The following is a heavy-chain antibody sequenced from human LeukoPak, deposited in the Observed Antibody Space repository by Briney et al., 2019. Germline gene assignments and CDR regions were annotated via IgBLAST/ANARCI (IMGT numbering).Heavy chain of an antibody. CDR3: ARWRGSTSERSDY. D-gene: IGHD2-2*01. CDR2: IKQDGSAK. V-gene: IGHV3-7*01. CDR1: GFTFSDYW. Sequence: GGSLRLSCTASGFTFSDYWMTWVRQAPGKGLEWVANIKQDGSAKYYVDSVKGRFTIPRDNAKNSLYLQMDSLRVEDTATYYRARWRGSTSERSDYWGQGTLVTVSS. J-gene: IGHJ4*02.